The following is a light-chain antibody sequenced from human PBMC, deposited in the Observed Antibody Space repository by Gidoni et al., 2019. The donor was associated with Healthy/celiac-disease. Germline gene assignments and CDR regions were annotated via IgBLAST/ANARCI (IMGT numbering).Light chain of an antibody. CDR3: CSYAGSSTWV. V-gene: IGLV2-23*02. CDR2: EVS. CDR1: SSDVGSYNL. J-gene: IGLJ3*02. Sequence: QSALTQPASVSGSPGQSITISCTGTSSDVGSYNLVSWYQQHTGTAPKLMIYEVSKRPSGVSNRFSGSKSGNTASLTISGLQAEDEADYYCCSYAGSSTWVFGGGTKLTVL.